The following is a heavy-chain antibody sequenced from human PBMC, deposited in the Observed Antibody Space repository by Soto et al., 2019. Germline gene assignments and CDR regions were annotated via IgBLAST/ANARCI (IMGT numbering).Heavy chain of an antibody. CDR3: AKDHDVVVVAATGAFDI. Sequence: GGSLRLSCAASGFTFSSYGMHWVRQAPGKGLEWVAVISYDGSNKYYADSVKGRFTISRDNSKNTLYLQMNSLRAEDTAVYYCAKDHDVVVVAATGAFDIWGQGTMVTVSS. J-gene: IGHJ3*02. V-gene: IGHV3-30*18. CDR2: ISYDGSNK. D-gene: IGHD2-15*01. CDR1: GFTFSSYG.